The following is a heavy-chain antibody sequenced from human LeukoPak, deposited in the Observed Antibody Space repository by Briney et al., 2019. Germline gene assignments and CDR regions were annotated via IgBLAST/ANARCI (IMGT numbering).Heavy chain of an antibody. J-gene: IGHJ5*02. D-gene: IGHD3-3*01. CDR3: ARARGVGNWFDP. CDR1: GGSISSYY. Sequence: SETLSLTCTVSGGSISSYYWSWIRQPPGKGLEWIGYIYYSASTNYNPSLKSRVTISVDTSKNQFSLKLSSVTAADTAVYYCARARGVGNWFDPWGQGTLVTVSS. CDR2: IYYSAST. V-gene: IGHV4-59*01.